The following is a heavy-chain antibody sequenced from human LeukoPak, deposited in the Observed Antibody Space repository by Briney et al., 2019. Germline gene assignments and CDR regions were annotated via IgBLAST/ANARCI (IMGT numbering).Heavy chain of an antibody. CDR1: GDSVSSNSVA. CDR2: TYYRSKWYN. V-gene: IGHV6-1*01. Sequence: SQTLSLTCAISGDSVSSNSVAWNWIRQSPSRGLEWLGRTYYRSKWYNDYAVSVKSRITINPDTSKNQFSPHLNSVTPEDTAVYYCTRGQFPYFDYWGQGTLVTVSS. J-gene: IGHJ4*02. D-gene: IGHD5-24*01. CDR3: TRGQFPYFDY.